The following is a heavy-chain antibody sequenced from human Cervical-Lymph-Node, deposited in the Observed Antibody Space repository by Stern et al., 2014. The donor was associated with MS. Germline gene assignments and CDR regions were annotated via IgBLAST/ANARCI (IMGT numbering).Heavy chain of an antibody. Sequence: EVQLVESGGGLYQPGGSLRLSCAASGFTLSRYWMPWVRQAPGQGLVWLSLMNNDGTTTTYAHSVKGRFTISRDNAKNMVYLQVNSLRVDDTAVYYCARDVQGDGNYNLDHWGQGTLVTVSS. V-gene: IGHV3-74*01. CDR3: ARDVQGDGNYNLDH. D-gene: IGHD1-1*01. CDR1: GFTLSRYW. CDR2: MNNDGTTT. J-gene: IGHJ4*02.